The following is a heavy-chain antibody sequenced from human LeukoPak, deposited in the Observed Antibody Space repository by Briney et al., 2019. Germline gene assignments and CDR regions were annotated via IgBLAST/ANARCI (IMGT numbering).Heavy chain of an antibody. V-gene: IGHV3-43*01. J-gene: IGHJ6*02. D-gene: IGHD5-12*01. CDR2: ISWDGGST. CDR1: GFNFDDYT. CDR3: ARGEVATTYYYGMDV. Sequence: RAGGSLRLSCAASGFNFDDYTMHWVRQPPGKGLEWISFISWDGGSTDYVDSVKGRFTVSRDNSKDSLYLQMNSLRAEDTAVYYCARGEVATTYYYGMDVWGQGTTVTVSS.